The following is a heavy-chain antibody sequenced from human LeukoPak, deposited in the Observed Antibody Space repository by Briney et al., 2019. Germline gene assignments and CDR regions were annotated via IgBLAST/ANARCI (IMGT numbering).Heavy chain of an antibody. D-gene: IGHD3-9*01. CDR3: ATSRVILSGYYRHAFDI. CDR2: FIPIFGAP. J-gene: IGHJ3*02. Sequence: ASVKVSCKASGGTFDTYAISWVRRAPGQRLEWIGLFIPIFGAPNFAQKFQSRVTITADKSTSTVYMELRSLRSDDTAVYYCATSRVILSGYYRHAFDIWGQGTVVTVSS. CDR1: GGTFDTYA. V-gene: IGHV1-69*06.